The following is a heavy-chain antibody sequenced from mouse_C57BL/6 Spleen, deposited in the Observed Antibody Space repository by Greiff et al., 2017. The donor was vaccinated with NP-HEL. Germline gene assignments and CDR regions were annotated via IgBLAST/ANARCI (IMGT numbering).Heavy chain of an antibody. V-gene: IGHV5-4*03. CDR1: GFTFSSYA. Sequence: EVKLVESGGGLVKPGGSLKLSCAASGFTFSSYAMSWVRQTPEKRLEWVATISDGGSYTYYPDNVKGRFTISRDNAKNNLYLQMSHLKSEDTAMYYCARAHYSGSSHWYFDVWGTGTTVTVSS. CDR2: ISDGGSYT. J-gene: IGHJ1*03. D-gene: IGHD1-1*01. CDR3: ARAHYSGSSHWYFDV.